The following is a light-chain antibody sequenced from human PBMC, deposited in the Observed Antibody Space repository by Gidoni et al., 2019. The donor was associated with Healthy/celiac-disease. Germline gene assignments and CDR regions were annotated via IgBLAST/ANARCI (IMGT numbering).Light chain of an antibody. J-gene: IGKJ2*04. V-gene: IGKV1-39*01. Sequence: IQMTQAPSSLSASVGDRVTITCRASQSISSYLNWDQQKPGKAPKLLIYAASSLQSGVPSRFSGSGSGTDFTLTISSLQPEDFATYYCQQSYSTPCSFGQGTKLEIK. CDR1: QSISSY. CDR2: AAS. CDR3: QQSYSTPCS.